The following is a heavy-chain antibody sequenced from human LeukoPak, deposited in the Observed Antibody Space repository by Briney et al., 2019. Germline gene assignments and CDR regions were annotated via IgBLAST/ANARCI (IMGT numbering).Heavy chain of an antibody. V-gene: IGHV4-61*02. CDR1: GGSFSSGTFY. Sequence: SQTLSLTCTVSGGSFSSGTFYWNWIRQPAGKGLEWVGRTFTSGRTHYNPSLKSRVSISVDTSKNQFSLRLSSVTAADTAVYYCARRGRDDYGDSVGWYYYYYMDVRGQGTMVTVSS. CDR3: ARRGRDDYGDSVGWYYYYYMDV. D-gene: IGHD4-17*01. CDR2: TFTSGRT. J-gene: IGHJ6*03.